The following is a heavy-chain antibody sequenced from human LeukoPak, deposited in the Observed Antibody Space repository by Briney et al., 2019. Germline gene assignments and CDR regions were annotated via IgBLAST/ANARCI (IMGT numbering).Heavy chain of an antibody. CDR1: GGSIRSSSYY. V-gene: IGHV4-31*03. Sequence: LSLTCTVSGGSIRSSSYYWGWIRQHPGKGLEWIGYIYYSGSTYYNPSLKSRVTISVYTSKNQFSLKLSSVTAADTAVYYCARTPYYYDSSGYPYFDYWGQGTLVTVSS. CDR3: ARTPYYYDSSGYPYFDY. CDR2: IYYSGST. J-gene: IGHJ4*02. D-gene: IGHD3-22*01.